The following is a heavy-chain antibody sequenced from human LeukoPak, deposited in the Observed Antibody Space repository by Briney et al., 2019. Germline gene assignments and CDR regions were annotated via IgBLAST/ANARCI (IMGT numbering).Heavy chain of an antibody. V-gene: IGHV3-30*18. D-gene: IGHD3-22*01. Sequence: GRSLRLSCAASGFTFSSYGMHWVRQAPGKGLEWVAVISYGGSNKYYADSVKGRFTISRDNSKNTLYLQMNSPRAEDTAVYYCAKASAMIVVVSKYFDYWGQGTLVTVSS. CDR1: GFTFSSYG. CDR2: ISYGGSNK. CDR3: AKASAMIVVVSKYFDY. J-gene: IGHJ4*02.